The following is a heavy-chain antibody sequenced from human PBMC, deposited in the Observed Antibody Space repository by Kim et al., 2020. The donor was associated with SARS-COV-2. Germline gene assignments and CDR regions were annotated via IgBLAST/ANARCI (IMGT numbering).Heavy chain of an antibody. V-gene: IGHV3-48*02. CDR3: ATIPYYYASHFDY. D-gene: IGHD3-22*01. J-gene: IGHJ4*02. Sequence: AESVKGPFTIARDNAKNSLYLQMNSLRDEDTAVYYCATIPYYYASHFDYWGQGTLVTVSS.